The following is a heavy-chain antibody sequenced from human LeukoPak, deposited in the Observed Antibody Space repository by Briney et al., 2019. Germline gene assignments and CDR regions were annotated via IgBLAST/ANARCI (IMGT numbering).Heavy chain of an antibody. CDR2: INHSGSI. D-gene: IGHD6-19*01. V-gene: IGHV4-34*01. CDR3: ARDSSGWGPYYYYYYGMDV. J-gene: IGHJ6*02. CDR1: GGSFSGYY. Sequence: SETLSLTCAVYGGSFSGYYWSWIRQPPGKGLEWIGEINHSGSINYNPSLKSRVTISVDTSKNQFSLKLSSVTAADTAVYYCARDSSGWGPYYYYYYGMDVWGQGTTVTVSS.